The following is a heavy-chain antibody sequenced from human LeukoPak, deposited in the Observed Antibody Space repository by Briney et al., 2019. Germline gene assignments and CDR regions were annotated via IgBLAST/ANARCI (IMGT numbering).Heavy chain of an antibody. D-gene: IGHD6-19*01. CDR3: ARVADPRFSFDY. J-gene: IGHJ4*02. CDR2: IIPIFGTA. V-gene: IGHV1-69*13. Sequence: SVKVSCKASEGTFSSYVFSWLGRPPGQGLGWMGGIIPIFGTANYAQKFQGRVTITADESTSTAYMELSRLRSDDTAVYYCARVADPRFSFDYWGQGTLVTVSS. CDR1: EGTFSSYV.